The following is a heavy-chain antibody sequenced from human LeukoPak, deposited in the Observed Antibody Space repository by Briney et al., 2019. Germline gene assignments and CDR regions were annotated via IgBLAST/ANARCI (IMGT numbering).Heavy chain of an antibody. CDR2: IKQDGSEK. CDR1: GFTFSGYW. V-gene: IGHV3-7*01. Sequence: AGGSLRLSCAASGFTFSGYWMSWVRQAPGKGLEWVANIKQDGSEKYYVDSVKGRFTISRDNAKNSLYLQMNSLRAEDTAVYYCARDESTLYGEGWFDPWGQGTLVTVSS. D-gene: IGHD3-16*01. CDR3: ARDESTLYGEGWFDP. J-gene: IGHJ5*02.